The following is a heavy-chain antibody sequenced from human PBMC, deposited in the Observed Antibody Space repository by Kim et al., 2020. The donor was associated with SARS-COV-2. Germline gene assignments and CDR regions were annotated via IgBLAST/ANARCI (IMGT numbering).Heavy chain of an antibody. D-gene: IGHD3-10*01. CDR2: ISSSGSTI. CDR1: GFTFSSYE. CDR3: ARSLYYYGSGGSWYFDY. J-gene: IGHJ4*02. Sequence: GGSLRLSCAASGFTFSSYEMNWVRQAPGKGLEWVSYISSSGSTIYYADSVKGRFTISRDNAKNSLYLQMNSLRAEDTAVYYCARSLYYYGSGGSWYFDYWGQGTLVTVSS. V-gene: IGHV3-48*03.